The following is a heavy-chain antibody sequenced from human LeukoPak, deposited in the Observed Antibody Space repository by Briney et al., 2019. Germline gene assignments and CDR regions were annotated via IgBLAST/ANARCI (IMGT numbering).Heavy chain of an antibody. D-gene: IGHD4-11*01. Sequence: GGSLRLSCAASGFTFSTYAISWVRQAPGKGLEWVSCISSTSNYIFYADSVRGRFTISRDNAKNTLYLQMNSLRAEDTAVYYCARGDYRNHKDYYYGMDVGGQGTPVTVS. CDR1: GFTFSTYA. V-gene: IGHV3-21*01. CDR3: ARGDYRNHKDYYYGMDV. J-gene: IGHJ6*02. CDR2: ISSTSNYI.